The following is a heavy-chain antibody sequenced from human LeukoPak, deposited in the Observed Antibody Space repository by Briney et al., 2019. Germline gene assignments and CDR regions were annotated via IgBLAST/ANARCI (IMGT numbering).Heavy chain of an antibody. CDR3: YISGWTEDIDN. D-gene: IGHD6-19*01. J-gene: IGHJ4*02. V-gene: IGHV3-64D*06. CDR1: GVIFSRHA. Sequence: PGGSLILSCSASGVIFSRHAMHWVRQAPGKGLEYLSGISDNGGMTFYADSVKGRFTISRDNSKNTLYLQMSSLRREDTAVYYCYISGWTEDIDNWGQGTLVTVSS. CDR2: ISDNGGMT.